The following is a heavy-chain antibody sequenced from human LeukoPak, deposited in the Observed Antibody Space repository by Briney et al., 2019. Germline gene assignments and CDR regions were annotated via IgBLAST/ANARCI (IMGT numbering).Heavy chain of an antibody. Sequence: MTSETLSLTCAVYGGSFSGYYWSWIRQPPGKGLEWIGEINHSGSTNYNPSLKSRVTMSVDTSKNQFSLKLSSVTAADTAVYYCARGMYGDYAAGAFDIWGQGTMVTVSS. CDR2: INHSGST. V-gene: IGHV4-34*01. J-gene: IGHJ3*02. CDR1: GGSFSGYY. D-gene: IGHD4-17*01. CDR3: ARGMYGDYAAGAFDI.